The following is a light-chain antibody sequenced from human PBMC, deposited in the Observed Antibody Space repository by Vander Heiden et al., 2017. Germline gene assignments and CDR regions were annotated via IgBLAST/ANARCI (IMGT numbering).Light chain of an antibody. V-gene: IGKV1-5*01. CDR1: ENIVRW. J-gene: IGKJ2*01. CDR3: QQYNGYFKT. Sequence: DIQVTQSPSTLSASVGDTVTITCRASENIVRWLAWYQQKPGKAPKLLIYDASSLERGGPSRFSGRGFGKEFTLTISSLEPDDFATYYCQQYNGYFKTFGQGTKLEIK. CDR2: DAS.